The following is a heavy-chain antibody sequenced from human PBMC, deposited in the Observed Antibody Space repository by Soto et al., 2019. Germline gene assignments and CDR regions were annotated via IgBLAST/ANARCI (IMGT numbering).Heavy chain of an antibody. J-gene: IGHJ3*02. D-gene: IGHD4-4*01. CDR2: IRSKPYGGTT. CDR3: ATTTVWVPDAFDI. Sequence: GGSLRLSCTASGFTFGEYAMGWFRQAPGKGLEWVGFIRSKPYGGTTEYAASVKGRFTISRDDSKSIAYLQMNSLKTEDTAVYYCATTTVWVPDAFDIWGQGTMVTVSS. CDR1: GFTFGEYA. V-gene: IGHV3-49*03.